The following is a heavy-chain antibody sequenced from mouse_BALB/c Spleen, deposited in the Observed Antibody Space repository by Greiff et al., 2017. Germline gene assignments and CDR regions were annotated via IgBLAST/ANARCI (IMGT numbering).Heavy chain of an antibody. V-gene: IGHV5-17*02. CDR2: ISSGSSTI. D-gene: IGHD2-14*01. CDR1: GFTFSSFG. Sequence: EVQLVESGGGLVQPGGSRKLSCAASGFTFSSFGMHWVRQAPEKGLEWVAYISSGSSTIYYADTVKGRFTISRDNPKNTLFLQMTSLRSEDTAMYYCARDRYDYFDYWGQGTTLTVSS. J-gene: IGHJ2*01. CDR3: ARDRYDYFDY.